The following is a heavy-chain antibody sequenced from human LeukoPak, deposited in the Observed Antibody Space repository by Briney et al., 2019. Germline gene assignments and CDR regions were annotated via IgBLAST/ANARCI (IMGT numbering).Heavy chain of an antibody. CDR2: ISSSRSYI. Sequence: GGSLRLSCAASGFTFSSYAMSWVRQAPGRGLEWVSSISSSRSYIYYADSVKGRFTISRDNAKNSLYLQMNSLRAEDTAVYYCARDAFDIWGQGTMVTVSS. CDR3: ARDAFDI. CDR1: GFTFSSYA. J-gene: IGHJ3*02. V-gene: IGHV3-21*01.